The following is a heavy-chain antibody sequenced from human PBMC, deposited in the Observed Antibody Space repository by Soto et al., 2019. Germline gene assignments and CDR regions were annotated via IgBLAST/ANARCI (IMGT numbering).Heavy chain of an antibody. CDR3: ARDLGSSWYGYFDY. CDR1: GGSISSYY. V-gene: IGHV4-59*01. Sequence: PSETLSLTCTVSGGSISSYYWSWIRQPPGKGLEWIGYIYYSGSTNYNPSLKSRVTISVDTSKNQFSLKLSSVTAADTAVYYCARDLGSSWYGYFDYWGQGTLVTVSS. J-gene: IGHJ4*02. D-gene: IGHD6-13*01. CDR2: IYYSGST.